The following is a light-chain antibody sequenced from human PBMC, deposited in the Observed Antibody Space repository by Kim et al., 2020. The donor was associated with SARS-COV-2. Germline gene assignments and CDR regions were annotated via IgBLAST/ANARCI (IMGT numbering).Light chain of an antibody. CDR1: KLGDKY. V-gene: IGLV3-1*01. CDR2: QDS. J-gene: IGLJ1*01. CDR3: QAWDSSTYV. Sequence: SVSPGQTASITGSGDKLGDKYACWYQQKPGQSPVLVIYQDSKRPSGIPERFSGSNSGNTATLTISATQAMDEADYYCQAWDSSTYVFGTGTKVTVL.